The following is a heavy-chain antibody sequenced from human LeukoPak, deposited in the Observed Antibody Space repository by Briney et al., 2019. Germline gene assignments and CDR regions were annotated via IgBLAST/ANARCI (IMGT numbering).Heavy chain of an antibody. Sequence: PSESLSLTCAVYGRSFSGYYWSWIRQPPGKGLEWIGEINHSGSTNYNPSLKSRVTMSVDTSKNQFSLKLSSVTAADTAVYYCARDKSRTYGSADAFDIWGQGTMVTVSS. V-gene: IGHV4-34*01. CDR2: INHSGST. CDR1: GRSFSGYY. J-gene: IGHJ3*02. CDR3: ARDKSRTYGSADAFDI. D-gene: IGHD3-10*01.